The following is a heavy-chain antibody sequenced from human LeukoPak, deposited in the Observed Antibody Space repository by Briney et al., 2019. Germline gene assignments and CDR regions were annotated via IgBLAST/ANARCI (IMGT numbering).Heavy chain of an antibody. J-gene: IGHJ5*02. D-gene: IGHD3-3*01. CDR3: ARDDYDFWSGSNPHNWFDP. V-gene: IGHV1-18*01. CDR1: GYTFTSYG. CDR2: ISAYNGNT. Sequence: GASVKVSCKASGYTFTSYGISWVRQAPGQGLEWMGWISAYNGNTNYAQKLQGRVTMTTDTSTSTAYMELRSLRSDDTAVYYCARDDYDFWSGSNPHNWFDPWGQGTLVTVSS.